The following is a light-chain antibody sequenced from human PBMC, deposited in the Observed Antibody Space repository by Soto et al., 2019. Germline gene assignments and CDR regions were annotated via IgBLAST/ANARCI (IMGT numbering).Light chain of an antibody. CDR3: SSYTISTILL. J-gene: IGLJ2*01. CDR2: EVS. V-gene: IGLV2-14*01. Sequence: QSVLTQPASVSGSPGQSITISCTGTNTDVGGYNYVSWYQQHPGKAPKLIIYEVSNRPAGISNRFSGSKSGNTASLTISGLQAEDEADYYCSSYTISTILLFGGGTKLTVL. CDR1: NTDVGGYNY.